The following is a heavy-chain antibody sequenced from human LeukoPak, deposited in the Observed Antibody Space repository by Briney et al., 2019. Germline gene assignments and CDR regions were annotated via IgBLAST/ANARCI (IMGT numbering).Heavy chain of an antibody. V-gene: IGHV4-31*03. Sequence: PSETLSLTCSLSGGSISAGGYYWGWIRQPPGKGLEWIGFILYKGNLYYSPSLKSRLLISQDQSKNEFSLRLDSVTAADSAIYFCVRFGLLPTDGRRDAFDLWGQGTMVIVSS. CDR1: GGSISAGGYY. D-gene: IGHD1-1*01. CDR2: ILYKGNL. CDR3: VRFGLLPTDGRRDAFDL. J-gene: IGHJ3*01.